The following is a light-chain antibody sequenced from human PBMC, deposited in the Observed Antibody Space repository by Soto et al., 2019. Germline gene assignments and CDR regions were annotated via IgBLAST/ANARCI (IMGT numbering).Light chain of an antibody. CDR2: AAS. Sequence: DIQMTQSPSSLSAFVGDSVTITCRASQNIARYFNWYQQKPGRAPNLLIHAASTLQTGFPSRFSGSGSGTDFTLSITGLQAEDFATYYCQQTYIFPWTFGQGTKVDIK. CDR3: QQTYIFPWT. J-gene: IGKJ1*01. V-gene: IGKV1-39*01. CDR1: QNIARY.